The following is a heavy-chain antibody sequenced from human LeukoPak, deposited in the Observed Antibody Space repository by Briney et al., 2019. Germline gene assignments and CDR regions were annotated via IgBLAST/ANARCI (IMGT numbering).Heavy chain of an antibody. V-gene: IGHV4-59*08. D-gene: IGHD6-13*01. CDR3: ARLGAAALFDY. CDR1: GGSISSYY. J-gene: IGHJ4*02. CDR2: IYYSGST. Sequence: SETLSLTCTVSGGSISSYYWSWIRQPPGKGLEWVGYIYYSGSTNYNPSLKSRVTISVDTSKNQFSLKLSSVTAADTAVYYCARLGAAALFDYWGQGTLVTVSS.